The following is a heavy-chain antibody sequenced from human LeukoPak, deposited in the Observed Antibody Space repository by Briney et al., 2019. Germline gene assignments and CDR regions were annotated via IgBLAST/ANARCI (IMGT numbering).Heavy chain of an antibody. V-gene: IGHV3-11*01. CDR3: VSTPAIRRLNF. D-gene: IGHD2-2*02. CDR1: GLSISDHY. Sequence: PGGSLRLSCAASGLSISDHYMSWIRQAPGGGLQWIAYISSVTSAIHYANSMKGRFTMSRDNAQNSVDLQMNSLRTEDTAMYFCVSTPAIRRLNFWGQGTLVTVSS. CDR2: ISSVTSAI. J-gene: IGHJ4*02.